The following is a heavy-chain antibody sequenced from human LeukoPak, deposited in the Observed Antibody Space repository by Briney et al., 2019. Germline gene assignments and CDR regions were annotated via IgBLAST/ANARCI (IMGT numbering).Heavy chain of an antibody. J-gene: IGHJ4*02. Sequence: ASVKVSREASGYTFSSYGISRVRHAPGPGLEWMGWISAYNGNTNYAQKLQGRATMTTDTSTSTAYMELRSLRSDDTAVYYCATHEVRHSGIDYWGEGTLVTVSS. CDR1: GYTFSSYG. CDR3: ATHEVRHSGIDY. CDR2: ISAYNGNT. V-gene: IGHV1-18*01. D-gene: IGHD1-26*01.